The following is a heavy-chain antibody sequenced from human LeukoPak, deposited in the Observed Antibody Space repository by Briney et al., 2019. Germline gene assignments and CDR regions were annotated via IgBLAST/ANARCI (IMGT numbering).Heavy chain of an antibody. CDR2: IRTKGRSYST. J-gene: IGHJ4*01. CDR3: ARGTIVGAIPDL. V-gene: IGHV3-72*01. CDR1: GFTFSAHY. D-gene: IGHD1-26*01. Sequence: GGTLRLPCAASGFTFSAHYMALVRPGPGEGLDRLGRIRTKGRSYSTEYVAAVRCRFSISRGDSSTMVYLQMTVLSTEDNGVYYCARGTIVGAIPDLWGQGPLVSVSA.